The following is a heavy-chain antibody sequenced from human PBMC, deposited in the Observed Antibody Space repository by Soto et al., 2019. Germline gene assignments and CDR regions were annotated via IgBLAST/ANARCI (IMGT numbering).Heavy chain of an antibody. CDR1: GFTFSSYA. J-gene: IGHJ4*02. CDR2: ISGSGGST. Sequence: GGSLRLSCAASGFTFSSYAMSWVRQAPGKGLEWVSAISGSGGSTYYADSVKGRFTISRDNSKNTLYLQMNSLRAEDTAVYYCAKPSRGVGGGSSGWSRSFDYWGQGTLVTVSS. CDR3: AKPSRGVGGGSSGWSRSFDY. D-gene: IGHD6-19*01. V-gene: IGHV3-23*01.